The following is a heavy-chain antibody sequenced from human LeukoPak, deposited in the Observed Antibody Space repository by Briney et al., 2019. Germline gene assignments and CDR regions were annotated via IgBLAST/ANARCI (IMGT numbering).Heavy chain of an antibody. Sequence: GGSLRLSCAASGFSFSTYGFHWVRQAPGKGLEWVTFIRFDGGKKNYADSVKGRFTISRDNSKNTLYLQMNNLRAEDTAIYYCAKAANYDILTGYYLDYWGQGTLVTVSS. CDR2: IRFDGGKK. J-gene: IGHJ4*02. V-gene: IGHV3-30*02. CDR1: GFSFSTYG. CDR3: AKAANYDILTGYYLDY. D-gene: IGHD3-9*01.